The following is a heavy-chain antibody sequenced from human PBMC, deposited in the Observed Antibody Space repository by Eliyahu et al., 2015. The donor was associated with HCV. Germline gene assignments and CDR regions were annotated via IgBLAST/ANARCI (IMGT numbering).Heavy chain of an antibody. J-gene: IGHJ4*02. D-gene: IGHD3-3*01. CDR2: INHSGST. CDR1: GGSFSXYX. V-gene: IGHV4-34*01. Sequence: QVQLQQWGAGLXKPSETLSLTCAVYGGSFSXYXWSWIRQPPGKGLEWIGEINHSGSTNYNPSLKSRVTISVDXSKNQFSLKLSSVTAADTAVYYCARGFEGYDFWXGYYRALDYWGQGTLVTVSS. CDR3: ARGFEGYDFWXGYYRALDY.